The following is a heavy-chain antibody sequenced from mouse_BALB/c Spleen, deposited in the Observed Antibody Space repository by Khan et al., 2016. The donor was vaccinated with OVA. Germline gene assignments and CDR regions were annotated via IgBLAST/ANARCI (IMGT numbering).Heavy chain of an antibody. CDR1: GFTFSDYY. CDR3: ARGENWSFDY. J-gene: IGHJ2*01. D-gene: IGHD4-1*01. V-gene: IGHV5-4*02. CDR2: ISDGGSYT. Sequence: EVQVVESGGGLVKPGGSLKLSCAAPGFTFSDYYMYWVRQTPEQRLEWVATISDGGSYTYYPDSVKGRFTISRDNATNNPYLQMSSLKSEDTAMYDCARGENWSFDYWGQGTTLTVSS.